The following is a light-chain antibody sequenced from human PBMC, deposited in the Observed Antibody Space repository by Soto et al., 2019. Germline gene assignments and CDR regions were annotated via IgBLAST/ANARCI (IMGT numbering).Light chain of an antibody. V-gene: IGKV1-9*01. CDR2: AAS. J-gene: IGKJ3*01. CDR1: QGISSY. CDR3: QQLISYPRS. Sequence: DIQLTQSPSFLSASVGDRVTITCRASQGISSYLAWYQQKPGKAPKLLIYAASTLQSGVPSRFSGSGSGTQFTLTIGGLQPEDFATYYCQQLISYPRSFGPGTKVDIK.